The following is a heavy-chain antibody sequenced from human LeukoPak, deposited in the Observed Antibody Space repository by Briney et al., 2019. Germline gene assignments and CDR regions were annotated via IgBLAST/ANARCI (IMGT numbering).Heavy chain of an antibody. D-gene: IGHD3-10*01. CDR2: IIPIFGTA. J-gene: IGHJ6*03. V-gene: IGHV1-69*05. CDR3: ARDRGSGSYYYMDV. CDR1: GGTFSSYA. Sequence: SVKVSCKASGGTFSSYAISWVRQAPGQGLEWMGGIIPIFGTANYARKFQGRVTITTDESTSTAYMELSSLRSEDTAVYYCARDRGSGSYYYMDVWGKGTTVTVSS.